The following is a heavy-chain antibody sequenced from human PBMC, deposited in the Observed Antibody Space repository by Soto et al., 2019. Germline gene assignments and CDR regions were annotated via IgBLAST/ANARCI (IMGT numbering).Heavy chain of an antibody. D-gene: IGHD2-15*01. V-gene: IGHV3-23*01. CDR1: GFTFSSYA. CDR3: VKDDRILGRRYFDL. Sequence: GGSLRLSCAASGFTFSSYAMAWVRQAPGKGLEWVSSISFSDGGTYYADSVKGRLTISRDNSKNTLFLQMNSLRVEGTAVYYCVKDDRILGRRYFDLWGRGTLVTVSS. J-gene: IGHJ2*01. CDR2: ISFSDGGT.